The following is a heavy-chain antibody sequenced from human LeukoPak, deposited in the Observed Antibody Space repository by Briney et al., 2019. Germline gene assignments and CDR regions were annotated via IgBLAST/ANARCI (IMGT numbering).Heavy chain of an antibody. D-gene: IGHD1-1*01. CDR2: IGTSGSPI. CDR3: ARNDLFDI. CDR1: GFTFSSFE. Sequence: GGSLRLSCAASGFTFSSFEMNWVRQAPGKGLEWVSYIGTSGSPISYADSVKGRFTISRDNAKNSLYLQMNSLRAEDTAVYCCARNDLFDIWGQGTMVTVSS. J-gene: IGHJ3*02. V-gene: IGHV3-48*03.